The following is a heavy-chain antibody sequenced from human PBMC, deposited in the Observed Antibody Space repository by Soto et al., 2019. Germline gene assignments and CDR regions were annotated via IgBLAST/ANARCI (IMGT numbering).Heavy chain of an antibody. V-gene: IGHV3-30-3*01. CDR3: AKDRSGGDHWCFDL. CDR1: GFTFRPYV. J-gene: IGHJ2*01. D-gene: IGHD2-21*02. CDR2: ISYDGTKR. Sequence: QGQLVESGGGVVQPGKSLRLSCAASGFTFRPYVMHWVRQAPGKGLEWVALISYDGTKRDSADSVKGRFTISRDNSKNTIYLQMNSLRPEDTAVYYCAKDRSGGDHWCFDLWGRGTLVTVSA.